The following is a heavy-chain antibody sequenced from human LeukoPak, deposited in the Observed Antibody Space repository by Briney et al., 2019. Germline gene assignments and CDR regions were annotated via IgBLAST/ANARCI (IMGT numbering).Heavy chain of an antibody. CDR2: INPNSGGT. J-gene: IGHJ4*02. V-gene: IGHV1-2*02. CDR1: GYTFTGYY. Sequence: GASVKVSCKASGYTFTGYYMHWVRQAPGQGLEWMGWINPNSGGTNYAQKFQGRVTMTRDTSISTAYMQLNSLRSDDTAVYYCARGGDGNRRDFDYWGQGTLVTVSS. D-gene: IGHD5-24*01. CDR3: ARGGDGNRRDFDY.